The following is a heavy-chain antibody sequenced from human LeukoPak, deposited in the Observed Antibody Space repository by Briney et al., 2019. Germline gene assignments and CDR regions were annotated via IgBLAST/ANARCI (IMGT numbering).Heavy chain of an antibody. CDR2: ISGGGYNT. J-gene: IGHJ5*02. Sequence: GGSLRLSCAASGFTFSSYALSWVRQAPGKGQEWVSAISGGGYNTYYADSVKGRFTMSRDNSKNTVYLQMNSLRAEDTALYYCAKDRSSWYYPFDHWGQGTLVTVSS. CDR3: AKDRSSWYYPFDH. D-gene: IGHD6-13*01. V-gene: IGHV3-23*01. CDR1: GFTFSSYA.